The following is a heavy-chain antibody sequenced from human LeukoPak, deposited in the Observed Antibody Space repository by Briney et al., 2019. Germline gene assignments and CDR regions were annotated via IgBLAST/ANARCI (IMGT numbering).Heavy chain of an antibody. Sequence: GGSLRLSCAASGFTVSSNYMSWVRQAPGKGLEWVSVIYSGGSTYYADSVKGRFTISRDNSKNTLYLQMNSLRAEDTAVYYCAKEEADYGDRNYCFDYWGQGTLVTVSS. V-gene: IGHV3-53*01. CDR1: GFTVSSNY. CDR2: IYSGGST. J-gene: IGHJ4*02. D-gene: IGHD4-17*01. CDR3: AKEEADYGDRNYCFDY.